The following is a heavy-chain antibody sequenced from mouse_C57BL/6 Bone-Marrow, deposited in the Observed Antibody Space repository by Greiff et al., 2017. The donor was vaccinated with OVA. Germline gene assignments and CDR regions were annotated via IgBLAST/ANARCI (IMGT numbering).Heavy chain of an antibody. CDR2: INPGSGGT. CDR3: ARSLFRY. CDR1: GYAFTNYL. J-gene: IGHJ3*01. D-gene: IGHD1-1*02. Sequence: QVQLQQSGAELVRPGTSVKVSCKASGYAFTNYLIEWVKQRPGHGLEWIGVINPGSGGTNYNEKFKGKATLTADKSSSTAYMQLSSLTSEDSAVYFCARSLFRYWGQGTLVTVSA. V-gene: IGHV1-54*01.